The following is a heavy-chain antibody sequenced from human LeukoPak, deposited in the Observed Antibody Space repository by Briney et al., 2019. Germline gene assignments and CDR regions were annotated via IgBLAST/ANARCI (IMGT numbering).Heavy chain of an antibody. CDR3: ARAPPTIVVVPAAPFDY. J-gene: IGHJ4*02. Sequence: GASVKVSCKASGYTFTSYGISWVRQAPGQGLEWMGWISAYNGNTNYAQKLQGRVTMTTDTCTSTAYMELRSLRSDDTAVYYCARAPPTIVVVPAAPFDYWGQGTLVTVSS. V-gene: IGHV1-18*01. CDR2: ISAYNGNT. D-gene: IGHD2-2*01. CDR1: GYTFTSYG.